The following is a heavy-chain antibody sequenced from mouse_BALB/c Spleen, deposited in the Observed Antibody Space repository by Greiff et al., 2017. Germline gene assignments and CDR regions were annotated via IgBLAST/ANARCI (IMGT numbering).Heavy chain of an antibody. CDR2: IWSGGST. J-gene: IGHJ3*01. V-gene: IGHV2-2*02. CDR3: ARIPYYDYDGAWFAY. Sequence: QVQLQQSGPGLVQPSQSLSITCTVSGFSLTSYGVHWVRQSPGKGLEWLGVIWSGGSTDYNAAFISRLSISKDNSKSQVFFKMNSLQANDTAIYYCARIPYYDYDGAWFAYWGQGTLVTVSA. CDR1: GFSLTSYG. D-gene: IGHD2-4*01.